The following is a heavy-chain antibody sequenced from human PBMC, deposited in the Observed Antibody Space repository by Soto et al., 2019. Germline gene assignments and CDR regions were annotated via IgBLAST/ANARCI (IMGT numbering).Heavy chain of an antibody. Sequence: GASVKVSCKASGYTFTSYAMHWVLDAPGHRLEWMGWINAGNGNTKYSQKFQGRVTITRDTSASTAYMELSSLRSEDTAVYYCASRGVVAATGYYYYGMDVWGQGTTVTVSS. CDR1: GYTFTSYA. J-gene: IGHJ6*02. V-gene: IGHV1-3*01. CDR3: ASRGVVAATGYYYYGMDV. D-gene: IGHD2-15*01. CDR2: INAGNGNT.